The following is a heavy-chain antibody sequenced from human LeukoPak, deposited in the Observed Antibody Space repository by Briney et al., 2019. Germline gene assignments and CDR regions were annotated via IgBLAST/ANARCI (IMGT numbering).Heavy chain of an antibody. J-gene: IGHJ6*02. Sequence: GGSLRLSCAASALTFSSYAMNWVRQAPGKGLERVSTISGSGGATWYADSVKGRFTISRDNPKNTLYLQMNSLRAEDTAVYYCAKDSAVVPAAPYGMDVWGQGTTVTVS. CDR1: ALTFSSYA. CDR3: AKDSAVVPAAPYGMDV. D-gene: IGHD2-2*01. V-gene: IGHV3-23*01. CDR2: ISGSGGAT.